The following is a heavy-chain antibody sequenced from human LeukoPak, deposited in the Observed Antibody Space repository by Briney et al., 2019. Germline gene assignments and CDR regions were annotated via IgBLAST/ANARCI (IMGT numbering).Heavy chain of an antibody. CDR1: GLTFSDVW. J-gene: IGHJ4*02. Sequence: PGGSLTLSCAASGLTFSDVWMTWVRQAPGRGMEWVGRIKTKTDGATTDYAAPVKGRFSILRDDSENMLYLQMRSLKTEDTALYYCTTATELIVATLPDYWSQGTLVTVSS. CDR3: TTATELIVATLPDY. CDR2: IKTKTDGATT. V-gene: IGHV3-15*01. D-gene: IGHD5-12*01.